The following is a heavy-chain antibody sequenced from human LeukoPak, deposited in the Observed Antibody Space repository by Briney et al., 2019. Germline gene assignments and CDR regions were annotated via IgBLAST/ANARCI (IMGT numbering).Heavy chain of an antibody. CDR2: INPNSGGT. V-gene: IGHV1-2*06. CDR1: GYTFTGYY. CDR3: AITVVAASYYFDY. Sequence: GASVKVSCKASGYTFTGYYMHWVRQAPGQGPEWMGRINPNSGGTNYAQKFQGRVTMTRDTSISTAYMELSRLRSDDTAVYYCAITVVAASYYFDYWGQGTLVTVSS. D-gene: IGHD2-15*01. J-gene: IGHJ4*02.